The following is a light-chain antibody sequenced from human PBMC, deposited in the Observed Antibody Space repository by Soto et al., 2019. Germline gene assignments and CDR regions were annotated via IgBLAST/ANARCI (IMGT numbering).Light chain of an antibody. CDR3: QQYNIMTWT. CDR1: QSISSW. J-gene: IGKJ1*01. CDR2: KAS. V-gene: IGKV1-5*03. Sequence: DIQMTQSPSTVSASVGDRVTITCRASQSISSWLAWYQQKPGKAPKLLIYKASGSESEVTPRFSGSGSGTEVTLTISSLQPNDSATYYCQQYNIMTWTFGQGTKVEIK.